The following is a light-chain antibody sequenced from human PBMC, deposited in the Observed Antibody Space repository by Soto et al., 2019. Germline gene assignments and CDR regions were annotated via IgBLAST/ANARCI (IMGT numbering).Light chain of an antibody. CDR3: HQSSSSIKP. V-gene: IGKV1-5*01. J-gene: IGKJ1*01. CDR2: AAS. Sequence: MRINQAPSTLSASVGDRVTITCPARQSISTWLAWYQQKSGKAPKLLISAASSLESGVPPRFSGSGSGTDFTLTISRLEPEDSAVYYCHQSSSSIKPFGQGSKVAIK. CDR1: QSISTW.